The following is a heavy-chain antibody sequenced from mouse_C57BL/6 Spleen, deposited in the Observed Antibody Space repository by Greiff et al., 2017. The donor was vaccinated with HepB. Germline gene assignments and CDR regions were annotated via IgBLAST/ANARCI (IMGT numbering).Heavy chain of an antibody. CDR3: ARTWITTVVEAHYYAMDY. V-gene: IGHV1-50*01. Sequence: QVQLKQPGAELVKPGASVKLSCKASGYTFTSYWMQWVKQRPGQGLEWIGEIDPADSYTNYKQKFKGKATLTVDTSSNTAYMQLSSLTPEDSAVYYCARTWITTVVEAHYYAMDYWGQGTSVTVSS. CDR1: GYTFTSYW. CDR2: IDPADSYT. J-gene: IGHJ4*01. D-gene: IGHD1-1*01.